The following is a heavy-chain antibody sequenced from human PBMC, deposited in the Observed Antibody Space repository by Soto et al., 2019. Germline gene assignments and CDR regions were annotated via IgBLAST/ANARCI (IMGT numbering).Heavy chain of an antibody. Sequence: ASVKVSCKASGYTFTSYDINWVRQATGQGLEWMGWMNPNSGNTGYAQKFQGRVTMTRNTSISTAYMELSSLRSEDTAVYYCARGALDDYSNYVHYYMDVWGKGTTVTVSS. J-gene: IGHJ6*03. CDR3: ARGALDDYSNYVHYYMDV. V-gene: IGHV1-8*01. CDR2: MNPNSGNT. CDR1: GYTFTSYD. D-gene: IGHD4-4*01.